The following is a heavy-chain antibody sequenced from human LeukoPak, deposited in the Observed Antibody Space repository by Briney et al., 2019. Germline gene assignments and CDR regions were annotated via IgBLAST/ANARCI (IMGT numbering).Heavy chain of an antibody. V-gene: IGHV4-30-2*01. CDR2: IYHSGST. J-gene: IGHJ4*02. CDR3: ARQSLLWFGNFDY. CDR1: GGSISSGGYS. D-gene: IGHD3-10*01. Sequence: SQTLSLTCAVSGGSISSGGYSWSWIRQPPGKGLEWIGYIYHSGSTYYNPSLKSRVAISVDRSKNQFSLKLSSVTAADTAVYYCARQSLLWFGNFDYWGQGTLVTVSS.